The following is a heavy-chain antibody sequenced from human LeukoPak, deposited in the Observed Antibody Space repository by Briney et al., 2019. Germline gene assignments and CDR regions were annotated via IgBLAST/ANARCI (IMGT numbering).Heavy chain of an antibody. CDR2: VRGSAGST. D-gene: IGHD1-26*01. CDR3: AKTSRGVGATKGDDAFDI. CDR1: GFTFSSYA. V-gene: IGHV3-23*01. Sequence: PGGSLRLSCAASGFTFSSYAMSWVRQAPGKGLEWVSAVRGSAGSTYYADSVKGRFTISRDNSKNTLYLQMNSLRAEDTAVYYCAKTSRGVGATKGDDAFDIWGQGTMVIVSS. J-gene: IGHJ3*02.